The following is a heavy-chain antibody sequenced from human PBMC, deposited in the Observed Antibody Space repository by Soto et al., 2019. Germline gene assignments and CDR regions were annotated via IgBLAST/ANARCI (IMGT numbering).Heavy chain of an antibody. V-gene: IGHV3-23*01. CDR1: RFTFSSYW. Sequence: PGGSLRLSCAASRFTFSSYWMSWVRQAPGKGLEWISVIIQGGGGTYYADSVKGRFTISRDNSKNTLYLQMNSLRAEDTALYYCAKGRSYYYYYGVDVWGQGTTVTVS. J-gene: IGHJ6*02. CDR3: AKGRSYYYYYGVDV. CDR2: IIQGGGGT.